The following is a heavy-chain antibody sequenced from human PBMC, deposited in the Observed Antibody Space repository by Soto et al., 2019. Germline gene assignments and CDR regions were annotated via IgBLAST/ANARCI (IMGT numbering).Heavy chain of an antibody. CDR1: GGSISSSSYY. Sequence: TLSLTCTVSGGSISSSSYYWGWIRQPPGKGLEWIGSIYYSGSTYYNPSLKGRVTISVDTSKNQFSLKLSSVTAADTAVYYCARCDRYYFDYWGQGTLVTVSS. J-gene: IGHJ4*02. CDR3: ARCDRYYFDY. D-gene: IGHD3-16*02. CDR2: IYYSGST. V-gene: IGHV4-39*01.